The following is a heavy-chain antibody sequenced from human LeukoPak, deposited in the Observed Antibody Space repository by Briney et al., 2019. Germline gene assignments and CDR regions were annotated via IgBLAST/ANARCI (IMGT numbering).Heavy chain of an antibody. V-gene: IGHV5-51*01. CDR1: GYSFTSYW. Sequence: GESLKISCKGSGYSFTSYWIGWARQMPGKGLEWMGIIYPGDSDTRYSPSFQGQVTISADKSISTAYLQWSSLKASDTAMYYCARRPLYSSGWYYFDYWGQGTLVTVSS. D-gene: IGHD6-19*01. J-gene: IGHJ4*02. CDR3: ARRPLYSSGWYYFDY. CDR2: IYPGDSDT.